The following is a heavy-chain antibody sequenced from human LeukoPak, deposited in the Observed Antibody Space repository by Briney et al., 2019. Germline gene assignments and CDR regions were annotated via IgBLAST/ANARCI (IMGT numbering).Heavy chain of an antibody. V-gene: IGHV4-30-4*01. J-gene: IGHJ4*02. D-gene: IGHD4-17*01. Sequence: PSETLSLTCTVSGGSISSGDYYWSWIRQPPGKGLEWIGYIYYSRSTYYNPSLKSRVTISVDTTKNQFSLKLSSVTAADTAVYYCAREAYGDYVVYWGQGTLVTVSS. CDR1: GGSISSGDYY. CDR3: AREAYGDYVVY. CDR2: IYYSRST.